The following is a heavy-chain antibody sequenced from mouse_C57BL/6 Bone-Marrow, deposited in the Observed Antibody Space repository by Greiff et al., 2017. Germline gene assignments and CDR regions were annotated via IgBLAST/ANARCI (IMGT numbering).Heavy chain of an antibody. V-gene: IGHV14-4*01. CDR3: TVLLRSY. D-gene: IGHD1-1*01. CDR1: GFNIKDDY. CDR2: FDPENGDT. Sequence: VQLQQSGAELVRPGASVKLSCTASGFNIKDDYMHWVKQRPEQGLEWIGWFDPENGDTEYASKFQGKATITADTSSNTAYLQLSSLTSEYTAVYYCTVLLRSYWGQGTLVTVSA. J-gene: IGHJ3*01.